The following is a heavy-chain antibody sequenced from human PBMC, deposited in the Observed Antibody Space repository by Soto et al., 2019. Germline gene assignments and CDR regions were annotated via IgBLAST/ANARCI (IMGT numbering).Heavy chain of an antibody. CDR2: ISSSSSYI. V-gene: IGHV3-21*01. CDR3: ARGPLHDSSRRIDY. CDR1: GFTFSSYS. Sequence: PGGSLRLSCAASGFTFSSYSMNWVRQAPGKGLEWVSSISSSSSYIYYADSVKGRFTISRDNAKNSLYLQMNSLRAEDTVVYYCARGPLHDSSRRIDYWGQGTLVTVSS. D-gene: IGHD2-21*02. J-gene: IGHJ4*02.